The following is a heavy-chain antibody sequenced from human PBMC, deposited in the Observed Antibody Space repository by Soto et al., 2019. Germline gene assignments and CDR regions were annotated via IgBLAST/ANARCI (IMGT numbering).Heavy chain of an antibody. V-gene: IGHV3-7*01. CDR1: GFTFSTYW. J-gene: IGHJ4*02. Sequence: WGSLRLSCAASGFTFSTYWMDWVRQTPGKGLEWVANINQDGSEKNYVDSVKGRFTIYRDNAKNSLYLQMSSLTAEDSALYYCSRSLNSWGQGTLVTVS. CDR3: SRSLNS. CDR2: INQDGSEK.